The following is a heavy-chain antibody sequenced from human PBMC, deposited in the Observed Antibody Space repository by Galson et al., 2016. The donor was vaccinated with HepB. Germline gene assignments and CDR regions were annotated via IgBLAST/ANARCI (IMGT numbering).Heavy chain of an antibody. D-gene: IGHD6-19*01. V-gene: IGHV6-1*01. CDR1: GDSVSSNTAA. Sequence: CAISGDSVSSNTAAWHWIRQSPSRGLEWLGRTYYTSRWYNDYAVSVKSRITINPDTSKNQVSLQLKSVTPEDTAVYHCARGAGGFGSSNWFDPWGQGTLVTVSS. CDR2: TYYTSRWYN. CDR3: ARGAGGFGSSNWFDP. J-gene: IGHJ5*02.